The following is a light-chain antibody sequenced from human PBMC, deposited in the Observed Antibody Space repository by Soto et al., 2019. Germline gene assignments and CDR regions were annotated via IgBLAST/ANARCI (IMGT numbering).Light chain of an antibody. CDR2: DVN. V-gene: IGLV2-14*03. Sequence: QSVLTQPASVSGSPGQSITISCAGTSSDVGGYHYVSWYQQHPGKVPRLIISDVNKRPSGVSDRFSGSKSGNTASLTISGLQAEDEADYYCASFTRSVTVVFGGGTKLTVL. CDR1: SSDVGGYHY. CDR3: ASFTRSVTVV. J-gene: IGLJ2*01.